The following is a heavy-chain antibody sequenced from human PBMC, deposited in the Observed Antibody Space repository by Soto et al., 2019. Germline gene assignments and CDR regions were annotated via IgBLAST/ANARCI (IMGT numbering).Heavy chain of an antibody. CDR3: ARQEFYSSSWYMSVPYYYYYMDV. CDR1: GGSISSSSYY. V-gene: IGHV4-39*01. J-gene: IGHJ6*03. D-gene: IGHD6-13*01. CDR2: IYYSGST. Sequence: QLQLQESGPGLVKPSETLSLTCTVSGGSISSSSYYWGWIRQPPGKGLEWIGSIYYSGSTYYNPSLKGRVTISVETSKNQFSLKLSSVTAADTAVYYCARQEFYSSSWYMSVPYYYYYMDVWGKGTTVTVSS.